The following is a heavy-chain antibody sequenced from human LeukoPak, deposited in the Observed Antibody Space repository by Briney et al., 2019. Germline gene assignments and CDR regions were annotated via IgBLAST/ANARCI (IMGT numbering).Heavy chain of an antibody. CDR1: GGSISSYY. CDR3: ARDAVFGELGSRYYDFTDV. J-gene: IGHJ6*03. CDR2: IYTSGST. Sequence: SETLSLTCTVSGGSISSYYWSWIRQPAGKGLGWIGRIYTSGSTNYNPSLKSRVTMSVDTSKNQFCRKLSSVTSAETAVYSRARDAVFGELGSRYYDFTDVWGKPSIVTVSS. D-gene: IGHD3-10*02. V-gene: IGHV4-4*07.